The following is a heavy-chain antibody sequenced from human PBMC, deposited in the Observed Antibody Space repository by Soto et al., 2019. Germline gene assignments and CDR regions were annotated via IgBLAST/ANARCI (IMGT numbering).Heavy chain of an antibody. V-gene: IGHV4-34*01. CDR3: ASRARVSAPDIVVVPAAIMPGYFDY. Sequence: SATLSLTCAVYGGSFSGYYWSWIRQPPGKRLEWIGEINHSGSTNYNPSLKSRVTISVATSKNQFSLKLSSATAADTAVYYCASRARVSAPDIVVVPAAIMPGYFDYWGQGTLVTVSS. D-gene: IGHD2-2*01. CDR2: INHSGST. J-gene: IGHJ4*02. CDR1: GGSFSGYY.